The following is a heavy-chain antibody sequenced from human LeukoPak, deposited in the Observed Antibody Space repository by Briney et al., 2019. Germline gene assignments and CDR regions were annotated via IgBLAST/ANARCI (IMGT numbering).Heavy chain of an antibody. D-gene: IGHD6-19*01. V-gene: IGHV1-2*06. J-gene: IGHJ3*02. CDR1: GYTFTGYY. CDR3: ARTVAGDNDAFDI. Sequence: ASVKVSCKASGYTFTGYYMHWVRQAPGQGLEWMGRINPNSGGTNYAQKFQGRVTMSRDTSVSTAYMELSRLRSDDTAVYYCARTVAGDNDAFDIWGQGTMVTVSS. CDR2: INPNSGGT.